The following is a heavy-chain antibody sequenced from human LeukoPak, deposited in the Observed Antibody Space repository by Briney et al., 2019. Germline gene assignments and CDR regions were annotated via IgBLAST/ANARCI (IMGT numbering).Heavy chain of an antibody. V-gene: IGHV3-21*01. CDR1: GFTFSSYS. CDR3: ARVFGKIAAAGTSDY. D-gene: IGHD6-13*01. J-gene: IGHJ4*02. CDR2: ISSSSSYI. Sequence: GGSLRLSCAASGFTFSSYSMNWVRQAPGKGLEWVSSISSSSSYIYYADSVKGRFTISRDNAKNSLYLQMNSLRAEDTAMYYCARVFGKIAAAGTSDYWGQGTLVTVSS.